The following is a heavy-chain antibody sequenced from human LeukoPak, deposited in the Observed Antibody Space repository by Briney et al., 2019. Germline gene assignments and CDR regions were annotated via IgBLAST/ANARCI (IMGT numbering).Heavy chain of an antibody. CDR3: ARVGAIGYSYGYDY. D-gene: IGHD5-18*01. CDR2: IYSGGST. J-gene: IGHJ4*02. CDR1: GFTLSSKY. V-gene: IGHV3-53*01. Sequence: GGSLRLSCAASGFTLSSKYRSRVRQDPGKGLEWVSVIYSGGSTYYADSVKGRFTISRDNSKNTLYLQMNSLRAEDTAVYYCARVGAIGYSYGYDYWGQGTLVTVSS.